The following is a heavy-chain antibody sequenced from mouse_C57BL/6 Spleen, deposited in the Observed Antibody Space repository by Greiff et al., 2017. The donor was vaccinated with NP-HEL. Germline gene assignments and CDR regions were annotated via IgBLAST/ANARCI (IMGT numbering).Heavy chain of an antibody. Sequence: QVQLQQPGAELVKPGASVKVSCKASGYTFTSYWMHWVKQRPGQGLEWIGRIHPSDSDTNYNQKFKGKATLTVDKSSSTAYMQLSSLTSEDSAVYYCATPTWDKGFAYWGQGTLVTVSA. J-gene: IGHJ3*01. D-gene: IGHD4-1*01. CDR1: GYTFTSYW. V-gene: IGHV1-74*01. CDR3: ATPTWDKGFAY. CDR2: IHPSDSDT.